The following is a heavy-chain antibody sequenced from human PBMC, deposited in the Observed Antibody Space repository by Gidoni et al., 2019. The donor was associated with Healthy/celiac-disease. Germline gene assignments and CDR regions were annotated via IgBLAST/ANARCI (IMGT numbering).Heavy chain of an antibody. D-gene: IGHD2-15*01. J-gene: IGHJ5*02. CDR2: IYYSGST. CDR1: GGSIRSSSYY. V-gene: IGHV4-39*01. CDR3: ARHGGYCSGGSCYQGNWFDP. Sequence: QLQLQESGPGLVKPSETLSLTCTVSGGSIRSSSYYWGWIRQPPGKGLEWIGSIYYSGSTYYNPSLKSRVTISVDTSKNQFSLKLSSVTAADTAVYYCARHGGYCSGGSCYQGNWFDPWGQGTLVTVSS.